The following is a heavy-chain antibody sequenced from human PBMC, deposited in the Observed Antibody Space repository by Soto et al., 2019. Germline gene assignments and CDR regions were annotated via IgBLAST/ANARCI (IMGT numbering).Heavy chain of an antibody. D-gene: IGHD2-15*01. CDR3: AHRSYCSGGSCYSYFGYFDY. CDR1: GFSLSTSGVG. CDR2: IYWDDNK. V-gene: IGHV2-5*02. Sequence: QITLKESGPTLVKPTQTLTLTCTFSGFSLSTSGVGVGWIRQPPGKALEWLALIYWDDNKRYSPSLKSRLTSTKDASQNQPVPXMTNMDPVDTATYYCAHRSYCSGGSCYSYFGYFDYWGQGTLVTVSS. J-gene: IGHJ4*02.